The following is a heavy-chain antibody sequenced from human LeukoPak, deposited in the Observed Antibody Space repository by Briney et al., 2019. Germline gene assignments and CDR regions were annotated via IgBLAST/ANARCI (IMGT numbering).Heavy chain of an antibody. CDR2: ISSSSSYI. V-gene: IGHV3-21*01. CDR3: ARDEVGALAEYFQH. J-gene: IGHJ1*01. Sequence: PGGSLRLSCAVSGFTFSSYNMNWVRQAPGKGLEWASSISSSSSYIYYADSVKGRLTISRDNAKNSLYLQMNSLRAEDTAVYYCARDEVGALAEYFQHWGQGTLVTVSS. D-gene: IGHD1-26*01. CDR1: GFTFSSYN.